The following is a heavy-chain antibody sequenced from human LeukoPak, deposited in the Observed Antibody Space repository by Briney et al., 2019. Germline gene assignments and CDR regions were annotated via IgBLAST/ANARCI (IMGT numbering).Heavy chain of an antibody. Sequence: GGSLRLSCAASGFTFSNYAMHWVRQDPGKGLEWVAVISYDGSKRYYQDSVKGRFTISRDNSKNTLYLQVSSLRPEDTAVYYCARDLVSGSYGGWFDPRGQGTLVTVSS. J-gene: IGHJ5*02. D-gene: IGHD1-26*01. CDR2: ISYDGSKR. CDR3: ARDLVSGSYGGWFDP. CDR1: GFTFSNYA. V-gene: IGHV3-30*04.